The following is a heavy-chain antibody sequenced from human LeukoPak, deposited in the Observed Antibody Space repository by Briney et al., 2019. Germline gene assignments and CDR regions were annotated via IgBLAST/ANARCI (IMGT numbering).Heavy chain of an antibody. CDR3: ARDARIAAAYQPVGEDYMDV. V-gene: IGHV1-8*01. CDR2: MNPNSGNT. CDR1: GYTFASYV. D-gene: IGHD6-13*01. J-gene: IGHJ6*03. Sequence: ASVKVSCKASGYTFASYVNWVRQATGQGLEWMGWMNPNSGNTGYAQKFQGRVTMTRNTSISTAYMELSSLRSEDTAVYYCARDARIAAAYQPVGEDYMDVSGKGTTVTVSS.